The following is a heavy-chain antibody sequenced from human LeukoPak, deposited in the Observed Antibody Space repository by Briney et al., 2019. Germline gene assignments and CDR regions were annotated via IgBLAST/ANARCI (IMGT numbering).Heavy chain of an antibody. CDR1: GFIFSSYG. Sequence: PGGSLRLSCAASGFIFSSYGMSWVRQAPGKGLEWVSAMSGSGDSTYYADSVKGRFSISRDNSKNTLYLQMNSLRAEDTAVYYCAKESFLFDYWGQGTLVTVSS. J-gene: IGHJ4*02. V-gene: IGHV3-23*01. CDR2: MSGSGDST. CDR3: AKESFLFDY.